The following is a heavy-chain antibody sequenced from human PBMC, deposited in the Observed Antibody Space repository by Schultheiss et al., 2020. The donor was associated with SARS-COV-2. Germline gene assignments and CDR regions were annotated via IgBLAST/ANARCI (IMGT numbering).Heavy chain of an antibody. CDR3: ARGSGDEIYYYYGMDV. Sequence: SQTLSLTCAISGDSVSSNSAAWNWIRQSPSRGLEWLGRTYYRSKWYNDYAVSVKSRITINPDTSKNQFSLQLNSVTPEDTAVYYCARGSGDEIYYYYGMDVWGGGTTVTVSS. D-gene: IGHD1-26*01. V-gene: IGHV6-1*01. J-gene: IGHJ6*04. CDR1: GDSVSSNSAA. CDR2: TYYRSKWYN.